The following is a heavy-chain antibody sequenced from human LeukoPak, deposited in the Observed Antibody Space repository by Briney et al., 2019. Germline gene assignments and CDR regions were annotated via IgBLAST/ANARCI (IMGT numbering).Heavy chain of an antibody. V-gene: IGHV4-34*01. CDR1: GGSISSYY. J-gene: IGHJ3*02. CDR3: ARPITCSSTTCSDAFHI. D-gene: IGHD2-2*01. Sequence: SETLPLTCTVSGGSISSYYWSWIRQPPGKGLEWIGEINHSGRNNYNPSLKSRVTISVDTSKNQFSLKLSSVTAADTAVYYCARPITCSSTTCSDAFHIWGQGTMVTVSS. CDR2: INHSGRN.